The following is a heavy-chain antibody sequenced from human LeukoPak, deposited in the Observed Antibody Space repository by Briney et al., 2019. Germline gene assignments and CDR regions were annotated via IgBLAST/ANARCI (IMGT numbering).Heavy chain of an antibody. V-gene: IGHV4-34*01. CDR3: ARGRVAAAGTSTGPYYFDY. D-gene: IGHD6-13*01. Sequence: GSLRLSCAASGFTFSTYSMNWVRQPPGKGLEWIGEINHSGSTNYNPSLKSRVTISVDTSKNQFSLKLSSVTAADTAVYYCARGRVAAAGTSTGPYYFDYWGQGTLVTVSS. CDR2: INHSGST. J-gene: IGHJ4*02. CDR1: GFTFSTYS.